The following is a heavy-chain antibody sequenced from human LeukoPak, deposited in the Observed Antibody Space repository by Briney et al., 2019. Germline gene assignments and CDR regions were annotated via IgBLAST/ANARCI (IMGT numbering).Heavy chain of an antibody. V-gene: IGHV3-33*01. CDR2: IWYDGSNK. D-gene: IGHD2-15*01. CDR1: GFTFSSYG. J-gene: IGHJ6*03. CDR3: ARDGGGSCSSPGGCYYYYYMDV. Sequence: GGSLRLSCAASGFTFSSYGMHWVRQAPGKGLGWVAVIWYDGSNKYYADSVKGRFTISRDNSKNTLYLQMNSLRAEDTAVYYCARDGGGSCSSPGGCYYYYYMDVWGKGTTVTVSS.